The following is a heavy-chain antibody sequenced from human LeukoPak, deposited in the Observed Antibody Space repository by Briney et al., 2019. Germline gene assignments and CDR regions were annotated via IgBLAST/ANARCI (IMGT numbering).Heavy chain of an antibody. V-gene: IGHV1-2*02. Sequence: ASVKVSCKASGYSFTGYYIHWVRQAPGQGLEWMGWVNSNIGDTYYAQKFRGRLAITRDKSITTVHMELSSLRSDDTAVYYCARDVLGYDSSASDWGQGTLVTVSS. CDR2: VNSNIGDT. CDR3: ARDVLGYDSSASD. CDR1: GYSFTGYY. J-gene: IGHJ4*02. D-gene: IGHD3-22*01.